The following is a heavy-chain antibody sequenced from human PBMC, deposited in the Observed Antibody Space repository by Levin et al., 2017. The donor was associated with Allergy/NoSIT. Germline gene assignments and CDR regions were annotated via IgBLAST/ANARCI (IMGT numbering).Heavy chain of an antibody. CDR1: GFTFSRYT. CDR3: ARDFVPNQGYCSGGTCDFHGQDY. J-gene: IGHJ4*02. D-gene: IGHD2-15*01. CDR2: ISYDGSHK. Sequence: GGSLRLSCAASGFTFSRYTMHWVRQAPGKGLEWVAVISYDGSHKYYTDSVKGRFTSSRDNSKNTLYLQMNSLRAEDTAVYYCARDFVPNQGYCSGGTCDFHGQDYWGQGTLVTVSS. V-gene: IGHV3-30-3*01.